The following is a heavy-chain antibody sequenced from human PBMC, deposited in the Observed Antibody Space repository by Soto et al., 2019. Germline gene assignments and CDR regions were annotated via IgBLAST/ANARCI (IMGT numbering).Heavy chain of an antibody. D-gene: IGHD4-17*01. CDR3: ARGNLRRHPLFDL. V-gene: IGHV4-59*01. J-gene: IGHJ2*01. CDR1: GGSISSYY. Sequence: SETLCLTCTVAGGSISSYYWSWIRQPPGKGLEWIGYIYYSGSTNYNPSLKSRVTISVDTSKNQFSLKLSSVTAADTAVYYCARGNLRRHPLFDLWGRGTLVTVSS. CDR2: IYYSGST.